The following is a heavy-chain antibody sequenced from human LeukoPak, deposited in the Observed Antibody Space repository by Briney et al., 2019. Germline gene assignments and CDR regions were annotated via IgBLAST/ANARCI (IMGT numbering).Heavy chain of an antibody. CDR2: TSSGSSYI. D-gene: IGHD1-26*01. V-gene: IGHV3-21*01. J-gene: IGHJ3*02. CDR1: GFTFNSYS. Sequence: GGSLRLSCAASGFTFNSYSMNWVRQAPGKGLEWVSSTSSGSSYIFYADSVKGRFTISRDNAKNSLYLQMTSLRAEDTAVYYCARQVGVDDAFDIWGQGTMVTISS. CDR3: ARQVGVDDAFDI.